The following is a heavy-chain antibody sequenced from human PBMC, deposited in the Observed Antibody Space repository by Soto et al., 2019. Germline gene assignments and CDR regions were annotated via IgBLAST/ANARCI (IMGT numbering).Heavy chain of an antibody. J-gene: IGHJ4*02. CDR1: GFTLSSYS. CDR3: ARETGLRSSGWSYYFDF. V-gene: IGHV3-48*02. CDR2: ISGSGGTI. Sequence: EVQLVESGGGLVQPGGSLRLSCAASGFTLSSYSMHWVRQAPGKGLEWVSYISGSGGTIYYADSVKGRFTISRDNAKHSLSVQMNSMKDGDTAVYFCARETGLRSSGWSYYFDFWGRGTRVTVSS. D-gene: IGHD6-19*01.